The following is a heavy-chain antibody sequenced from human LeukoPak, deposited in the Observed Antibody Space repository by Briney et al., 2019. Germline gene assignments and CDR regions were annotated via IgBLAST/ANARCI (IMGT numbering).Heavy chain of an antibody. D-gene: IGHD3-16*01. CDR1: GFTLSSYA. J-gene: IGHJ4*02. Sequence: QTGRSLRLSCAASGFTLSSYAMSWVRQAPGKGLEWVSAISGSGGSTYYADSVKGRFTISRDNSKNTLYLQMNSLRAEDTAVYYCAKDPNDYVWGSYARLRFDYWGQGTLVTVSS. CDR2: ISGSGGST. CDR3: AKDPNDYVWGSYARLRFDY. V-gene: IGHV3-23*01.